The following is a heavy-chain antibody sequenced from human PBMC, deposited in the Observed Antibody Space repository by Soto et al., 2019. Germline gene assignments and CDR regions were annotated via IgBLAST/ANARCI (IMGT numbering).Heavy chain of an antibody. Sequence: QVQLVESGGGLVKPGGSLRLSCAASGFTFSDYYMSWIRQAPGKGLEWVSYISSSGSTIYYADSVKGRFTISRDNAKNSLYLQMNSLRVEDTAVYYCARDRSLQYIIRTYYYYMDVWGKGTTVTVSS. D-gene: IGHD4-4*01. CDR1: GFTFSDYY. CDR2: ISSSGSTI. CDR3: ARDRSLQYIIRTYYYYMDV. V-gene: IGHV3-11*01. J-gene: IGHJ6*03.